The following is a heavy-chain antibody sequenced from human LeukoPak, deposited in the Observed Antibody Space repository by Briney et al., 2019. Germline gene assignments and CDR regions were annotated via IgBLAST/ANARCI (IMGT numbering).Heavy chain of an antibody. CDR3: ARVGYSSGWFAHWYFDL. V-gene: IGHV4-59*01. CDR2: IYYSGST. Sequence: PSETLSLTCTVSGGSISSYYWSWIRQPPGKGLEWIGYIYYSGSTNYNPSLKSRVTISVDTSKNQFSLKLSSVTAADTAVYYCARVGYSSGWFAHWYFDLWGRGILVTVSS. D-gene: IGHD6-19*01. CDR1: GGSISSYY. J-gene: IGHJ2*01.